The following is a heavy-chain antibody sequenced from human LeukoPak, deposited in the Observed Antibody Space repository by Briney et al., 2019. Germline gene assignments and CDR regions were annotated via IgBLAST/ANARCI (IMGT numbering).Heavy chain of an antibody. D-gene: IGHD6-19*01. V-gene: IGHV4-34*01. J-gene: IGHJ3*02. Sequence: SETLSLTCAVYGGSFSGYYWSWIRQPPGRGLEWIGEINESGSTYYNPSLKSRITLSVDTSNNHFSLKLTTLTAADTAVYYCARGLSGWYTDAFDIWGQGTMVTVSS. CDR3: ARGLSGWYTDAFDI. CDR1: GGSFSGYY. CDR2: INESGST.